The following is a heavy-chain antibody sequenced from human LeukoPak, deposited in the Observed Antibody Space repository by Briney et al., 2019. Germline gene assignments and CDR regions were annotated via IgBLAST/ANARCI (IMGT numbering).Heavy chain of an antibody. CDR3: ARAEGGLSKLASTTFDY. V-gene: IGHV1-46*01. CDR2: ISPSGGTT. Sequence: ASVKVSCKASGYTFTNNYIHWVRQAPGQGREWMGIISPSGGTTSNAQKFQGRVTMTRDMSTSTVYMELSGLRSEDTAVYYCARAEGGLSKLASTTFDYWGQGTLVTVSS. D-gene: IGHD2/OR15-2a*01. J-gene: IGHJ4*02. CDR1: GYTFTNNY.